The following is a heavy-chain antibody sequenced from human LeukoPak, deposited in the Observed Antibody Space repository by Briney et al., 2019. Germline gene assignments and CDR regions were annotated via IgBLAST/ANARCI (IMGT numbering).Heavy chain of an antibody. CDR3: ARGPGYFQH. CDR1: GFTFSNYW. Sequence: PGGSLRISCVASGFTFSNYWMHWVRQAPGKGLEWIGEINHSGSTNYNPSLKSRVTISVDTSKNQFSLKLSSVTAADTAVYYCARGPGYFQHWGQGTLVTVSS. V-gene: IGHV4-34*01. J-gene: IGHJ1*01. CDR2: INHSGST. D-gene: IGHD3-10*01.